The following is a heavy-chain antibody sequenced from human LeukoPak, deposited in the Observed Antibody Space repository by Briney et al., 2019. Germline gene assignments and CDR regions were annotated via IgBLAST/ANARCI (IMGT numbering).Heavy chain of an antibody. Sequence: PGGSLRLSCAASGFIFSDHYMDWVRQAPGKGLEWVARSRNKANSYSTVYAASVQGRFTISRDESKNSLYLQMNSLITEDTAVYFCARGFHSFDIWGQGTMVTVSS. J-gene: IGHJ3*02. CDR1: GFIFSDHY. CDR2: SRNKANSYST. CDR3: ARGFHSFDI. V-gene: IGHV3-72*01.